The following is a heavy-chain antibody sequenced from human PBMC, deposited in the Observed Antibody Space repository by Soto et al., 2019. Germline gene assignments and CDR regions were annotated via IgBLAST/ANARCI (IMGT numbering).Heavy chain of an antibody. Sequence: ASVKVSCKASGYTFTSYDINWVRQATGQGLEWMGWMNPNSGGTNYAQKFQGRVTMTRDTSISTAYMELSRLRSDDTAVYYCARVEMATRRVYYYYGMDVWGQGTTVTVYS. CDR2: MNPNSGGT. D-gene: IGHD5-12*01. V-gene: IGHV1-2*02. CDR3: ARVEMATRRVYYYYGMDV. CDR1: GYTFTSYD. J-gene: IGHJ6*02.